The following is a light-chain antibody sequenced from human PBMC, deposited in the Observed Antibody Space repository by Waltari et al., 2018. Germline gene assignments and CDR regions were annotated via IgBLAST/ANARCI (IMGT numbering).Light chain of an antibody. CDR2: GAS. J-gene: IGKJ4*01. Sequence: EIVMXQSPATLSXSXXERATLSCRASQSVSSNFAWYQQKPGQAPRLLIYGASTRATGIPARXXGSGSGTXXTLTISSXXSEDFAXXYCQQYNNWPLALTXXXXTKVEIK. CDR3: QQYNNWPLALT. V-gene: IGKV3-15*01. CDR1: QSVSSN.